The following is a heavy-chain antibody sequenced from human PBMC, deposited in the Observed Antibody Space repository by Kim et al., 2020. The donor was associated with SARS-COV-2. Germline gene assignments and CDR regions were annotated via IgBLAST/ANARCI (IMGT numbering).Heavy chain of an antibody. CDR1: GFTFSSYG. CDR2: ISYDGSNK. J-gene: IGHJ5*02. V-gene: IGHV3-30*18. CDR3: AKGRPGDKQLDRGWFDP. Sequence: GGSLRLSCAASGFTFSSYGMHWVRQAPGKGLEWVAVISYDGSNKYYADSVKGRFTISRDNSKNTLYLQMNSLRAEDTAVYYCAKGRPGDKQLDRGWFDPWGQGTLVTVSS. D-gene: IGHD6-6*01.